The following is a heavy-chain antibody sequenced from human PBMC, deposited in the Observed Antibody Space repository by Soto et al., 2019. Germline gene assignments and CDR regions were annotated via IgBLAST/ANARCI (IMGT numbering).Heavy chain of an antibody. Sequence: SETLSLTCAIYGGSFSGYYWSWIRQSPGKGLEWIGEINHRGSTNNNPSLKSRVTISVDTSKNQFSLKLNSVTAADTAVYFCARVRAGCSRASCFLDDWGRGTLVT. V-gene: IGHV4-34*01. J-gene: IGHJ4*02. CDR2: INHRGST. CDR1: GGSFSGYY. D-gene: IGHD2-2*01. CDR3: ARVRAGCSRASCFLDD.